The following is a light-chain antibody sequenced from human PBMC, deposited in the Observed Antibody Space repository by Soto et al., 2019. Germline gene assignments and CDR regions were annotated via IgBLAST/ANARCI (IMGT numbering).Light chain of an antibody. CDR2: LVT. Sequence: QSALTHPAPVSASPGQSITISCTGTSSDVGGHNFVSWYQHHPGKAPRLIIFLVTNRPSGVSNRFSASKSGSTASLTISGLQAEDEADYYCISYTTTNTYVFGTGTKVTVL. J-gene: IGLJ1*01. CDR3: ISYTTTNTYV. CDR1: SSDVGGHNF. V-gene: IGLV2-14*01.